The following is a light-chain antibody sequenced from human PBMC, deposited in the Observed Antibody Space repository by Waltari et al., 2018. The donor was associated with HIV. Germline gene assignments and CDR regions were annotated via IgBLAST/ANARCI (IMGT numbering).Light chain of an antibody. J-gene: IGLJ2*01. CDR1: SNDIGLYNY. CDR2: EVS. CDR3: SAFAGNDFIV. Sequence: QSALTQPPSASGSPGETVTLSCTGTSNDIGLYNYVSWFQQHPGKVPKLVMFEVSPRPAGVPARFSGAKSRCTASRTVYGLQPDDEAVYFCSAFAGNDFIVFGGGTRLTVL. V-gene: IGLV2-8*01.